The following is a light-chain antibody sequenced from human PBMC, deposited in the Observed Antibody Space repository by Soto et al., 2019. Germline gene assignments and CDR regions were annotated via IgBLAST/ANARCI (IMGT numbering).Light chain of an antibody. CDR3: QQYDNRWT. CDR1: QSVSSN. Sequence: EVVMTQSPGTLSVSPGERVTLSCRASQSVSSNLAWYQQKPGQAPRLLIFGASTRATGIPARFSGSESGTEFTLTINSLQSEDSAVYYCQQYDNRWTFVQGTKV. V-gene: IGKV3-15*01. J-gene: IGKJ1*01. CDR2: GAS.